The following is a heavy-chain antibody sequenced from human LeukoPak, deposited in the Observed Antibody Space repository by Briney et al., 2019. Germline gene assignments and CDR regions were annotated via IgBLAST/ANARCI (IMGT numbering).Heavy chain of an antibody. D-gene: IGHD3-10*01. J-gene: IGHJ4*02. CDR2: INPDSGGT. CDR1: GYTFTDYY. V-gene: IGHV1-2*02. Sequence: ASVKVSCKASGYTFTDYYMHWVRQAPGQGLEWMGWINPDSGGTNYAQKFQGRVTMTRDTSISTAYMELSRLRSDDTAVYYCARDRNRRGAYYYGSGSTSDYWGQGTLVTVSS. CDR3: ARDRNRRGAYYYGSGSTSDY.